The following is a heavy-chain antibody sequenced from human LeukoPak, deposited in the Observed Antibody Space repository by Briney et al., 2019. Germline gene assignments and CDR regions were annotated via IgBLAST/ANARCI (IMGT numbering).Heavy chain of an antibody. CDR3: ARVIYFDSSGYSTYYHRMDV. CDR2: IYPGDSDT. CDR1: GYSFTSYW. V-gene: IGHV5-51*01. D-gene: IGHD3-22*01. Sequence: GESLKISCKGSGYSFTSYWIGWVRQMPGKGLEWMGIIYPGDSDTRYSPSFQGQVTISADKSISTAYLQWSSLKASDTAMYYCARVIYFDSSGYSTYYHRMDVWGQGTTVTVSS. J-gene: IGHJ6*02.